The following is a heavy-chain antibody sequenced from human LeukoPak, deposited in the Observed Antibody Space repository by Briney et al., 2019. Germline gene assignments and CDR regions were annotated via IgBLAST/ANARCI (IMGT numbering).Heavy chain of an antibody. CDR1: GFTFSTYA. D-gene: IGHD6-13*01. Sequence: GGSLRLSCAASGFTFSTYAMSWVRQAPGKGLEWVSAISGSGGSTYYADSVKGRFTISRDNAKNSLYLQMNSLRAEDTAVYYCARDPSSWYYYYMDVWGKGTTVTVSS. J-gene: IGHJ6*03. CDR3: ARDPSSWYYYYMDV. V-gene: IGHV3-23*01. CDR2: ISGSGGST.